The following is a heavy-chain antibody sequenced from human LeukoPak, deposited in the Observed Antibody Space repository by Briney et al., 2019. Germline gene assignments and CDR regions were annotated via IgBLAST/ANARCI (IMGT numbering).Heavy chain of an antibody. CDR1: GFTFSTFW. D-gene: IGHD1-1*01. CDR3: ARGGTFVSGY. Sequence: PGGSLRLSCAASGFTFSTFWLSWVRQAPGKGLEWVANIKEDGSEKYYVDSMKGRFTVSRDNAKNSLYLQMDSLRAEDTAVYYCARGGTFVSGYWGQGTLVTVSS. CDR2: IKEDGSEK. J-gene: IGHJ4*02. V-gene: IGHV3-7*01.